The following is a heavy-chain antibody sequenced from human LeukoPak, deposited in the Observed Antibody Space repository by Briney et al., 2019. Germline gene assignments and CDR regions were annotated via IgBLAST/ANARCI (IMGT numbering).Heavy chain of an antibody. CDR3: ARDLSNKILTTYYDVFDI. CDR2: IKQDGSRK. Sequence: PGGSLRLSCAASGFTLNSYWMTWARQAPGEGLEWVANIKQDGSRKHYVDSVEGRFTISRDNARNSLYLQMNSLRAEDTAVYYCARDLSNKILTTYYDVFDIWGQGTLVTVSS. CDR1: GFTLNSYW. J-gene: IGHJ3*02. V-gene: IGHV3-7*03. D-gene: IGHD3-9*01.